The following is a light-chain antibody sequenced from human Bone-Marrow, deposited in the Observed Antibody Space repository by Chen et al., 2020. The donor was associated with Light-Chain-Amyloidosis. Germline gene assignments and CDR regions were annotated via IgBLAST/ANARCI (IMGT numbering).Light chain of an antibody. Sequence: NFMLTQSHSVSESPGKTVIISCTRSSGSIATNYVQWYQQRPGSSPTTVIYEDDQRPSGAPDRFSGSIDRSSNSASLTISGLKTEDEADYYCQSYQGSSQGVFGGGTKLTVL. J-gene: IGLJ3*02. CDR1: SGSIATNY. CDR3: QSYQGSSQGV. CDR2: EDD. V-gene: IGLV6-57*01.